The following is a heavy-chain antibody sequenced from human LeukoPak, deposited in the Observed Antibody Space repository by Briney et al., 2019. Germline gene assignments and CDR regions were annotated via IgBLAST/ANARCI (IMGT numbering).Heavy chain of an antibody. CDR3: ARDMQFEPASDFDY. D-gene: IGHD1-14*01. CDR2: VSANGGTT. Sequence: GGSLRLSCAASGFTFSCCAMHWVRQAPGKGLEWVSAVSANGGTTHYADSVKGRFTISRDNSKNTLYLQMNSLRAEDTAVYYCARDMQFEPASDFDYWGQGTLVTVSS. CDR1: GFTFSCCA. V-gene: IGHV3-23*01. J-gene: IGHJ4*02.